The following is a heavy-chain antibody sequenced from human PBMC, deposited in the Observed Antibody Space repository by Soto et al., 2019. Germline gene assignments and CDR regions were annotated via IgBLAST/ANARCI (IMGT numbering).Heavy chain of an antibody. CDR3: AREGVAPYYYYGMDV. Sequence: ASVKVSCKASGYTFTSYAMHWVRQAPGQRLEWMGWINAGNGSTKYSQKFQGRVTITRDTSASTAYMELSSLRSEDTAVYYCAREGVAPYYYYGMDVWGQGTPVTVSS. D-gene: IGHD5-12*01. J-gene: IGHJ6*02. V-gene: IGHV1-3*01. CDR1: GYTFTSYA. CDR2: INAGNGST.